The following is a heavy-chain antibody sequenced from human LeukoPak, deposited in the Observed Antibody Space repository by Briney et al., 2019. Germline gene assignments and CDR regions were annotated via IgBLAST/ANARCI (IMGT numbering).Heavy chain of an antibody. CDR3: ARGSDGGVWGSYKSFDI. CDR2: IYYSGST. D-gene: IGHD3-16*01. J-gene: IGHJ3*02. Sequence: SETLSLTCTVSGGSVNSYYWSWIRQPPGKGLEWIGYIYYSGSTNYNPSLKSRVTISVDTSKNQFSLKLSSVTAADTAVYYCARGSDGGVWGSYKSFDIWGQGTMVTVSS. V-gene: IGHV4-59*02. CDR1: GGSVNSYY.